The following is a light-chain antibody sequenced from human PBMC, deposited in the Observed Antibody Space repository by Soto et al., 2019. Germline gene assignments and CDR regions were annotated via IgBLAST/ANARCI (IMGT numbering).Light chain of an antibody. CDR1: QSVSTS. Sequence: EIVMTQSPATLSVSPGERATLSCRASQSVSTSLAWYQQKPGQAPRLLIYDASNRATGVPARFSGSGSGTDFILTISSLEPEDFAVYYCQQRSNSPPSTVGQGTRLESK. V-gene: IGKV3-11*01. CDR3: QQRSNSPPST. J-gene: IGKJ5*01. CDR2: DAS.